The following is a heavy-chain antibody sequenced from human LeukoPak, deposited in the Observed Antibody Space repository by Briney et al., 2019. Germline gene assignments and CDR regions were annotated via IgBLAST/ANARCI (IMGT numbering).Heavy chain of an antibody. CDR3: ARVANYDYVWGSLNWFDP. Sequence: SVKVSCKASGGTFSSYAISWVRQAPGQGLEWMGGIIPIFGTANYAQRFQGRVTITADESTSTAYMELGSLRSEDTAVYYCARVANYDYVWGSLNWFDPWGQGTLVTVSS. CDR1: GGTFSSYA. J-gene: IGHJ5*02. D-gene: IGHD3-16*01. V-gene: IGHV1-69*01. CDR2: IIPIFGTA.